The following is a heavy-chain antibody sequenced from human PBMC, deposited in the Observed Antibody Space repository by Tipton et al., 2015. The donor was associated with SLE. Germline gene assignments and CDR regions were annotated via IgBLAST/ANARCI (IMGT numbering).Heavy chain of an antibody. CDR2: IYPGDSDT. J-gene: IGHJ6*03. Sequence: VQLVQSGAEVKKPGESLKISCQGSGYSFTSNWIAWVRQMPGKGLEWMGVIYPGDSDTTYSPSFQGQVTISADTSISTAYLQWSSLKASDTAIYYCARQPGYRGHYHYMDVWGKGTTVTVSS. CDR1: GYSFTSNW. V-gene: IGHV5-51*01. D-gene: IGHD3-16*02. CDR3: ARQPGYRGHYHYMDV.